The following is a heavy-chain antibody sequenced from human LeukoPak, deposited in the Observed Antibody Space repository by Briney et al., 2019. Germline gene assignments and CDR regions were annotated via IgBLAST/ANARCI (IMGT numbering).Heavy chain of an antibody. CDR2: IFHTGRT. V-gene: IGHV4-4*02. D-gene: IGHD6-6*01. CDR3: ATSSTSWDF. J-gene: IGHJ4*02. Sequence: PGGSLRLSCAASGFAFSTYWMHWVRQPPGKGLEWIGEIFHTGRTNYNPSLKSRVTISVDKSKSQFSLNLNSVTAADTAVYYCATSSTSWDFWGQGTLVTVSS. CDR1: GFAFSTYW.